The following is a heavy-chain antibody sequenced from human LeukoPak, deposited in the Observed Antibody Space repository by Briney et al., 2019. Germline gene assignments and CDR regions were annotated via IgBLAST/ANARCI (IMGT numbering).Heavy chain of an antibody. V-gene: IGHV4-61*02. D-gene: IGHD4-11*01. Sequence: TLSLTCTVSGGSISSGTYYWSWIRQPAGKGLEWIGRIYTSGSTNYNPSLKSRVTISVDTSKNQFSLKLSSVTAADTAVYYCVATERPVTTPYYYYYYMDVWGKGTTVTISS. J-gene: IGHJ6*03. CDR2: IYTSGST. CDR3: VATERPVTTPYYYYYYMDV. CDR1: GGSISSGTYY.